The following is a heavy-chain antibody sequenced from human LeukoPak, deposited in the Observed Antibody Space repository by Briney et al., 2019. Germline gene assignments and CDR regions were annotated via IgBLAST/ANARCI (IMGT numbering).Heavy chain of an antibody. CDR2: ISGSGGST. J-gene: IGHJ4*02. CDR3: AKDTRDGYNPGDY. D-gene: IGHD5-24*01. CDR1: GFTFSSYA. V-gene: IGHV3-23*01. Sequence: PGGSLRLSCAASGFTFSSYAMSWVRQAPGKGLEWVSAISGSGGSTYYADSVKGRFTISRDNSKNTLYLQLNSLGAEDTAVYYCAKDTRDGYNPGDYWGQGTLVTVSS.